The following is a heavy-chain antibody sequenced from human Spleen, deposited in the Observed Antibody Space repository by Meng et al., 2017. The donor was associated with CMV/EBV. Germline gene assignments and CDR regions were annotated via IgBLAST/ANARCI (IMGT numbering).Heavy chain of an antibody. Sequence: ASVQVSCKTSGYTFTPYYIHWVRQAPGQGLEWMGVINPSGGSPTYARDFQGRVSMTKDTSTTTVYMELSSLRSEDTAVYYCARRHSYGSHHFDYWGQGTLVTVSS. CDR2: INPSGGSP. V-gene: IGHV1-46*01. D-gene: IGHD5-18*01. CDR3: ARRHSYGSHHFDY. J-gene: IGHJ4*02. CDR1: GYTFTPYY.